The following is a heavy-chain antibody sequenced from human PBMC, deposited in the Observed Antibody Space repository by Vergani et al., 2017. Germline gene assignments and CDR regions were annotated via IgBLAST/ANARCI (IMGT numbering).Heavy chain of an antibody. V-gene: IGHV1-46*01. D-gene: IGHD6-13*01. J-gene: IGHJ3*02. CDR2: INPSGGST. Sequence: QVQLVQSGAEVKKPGASVKVSCKASGYTFTSYYMHWVRQAPGQGLEWMGIINPSGGSTSYAQKFQGRVTMTRDTSTSTVYMGLSSLRSEDTAVYYCAREDMGHSSSWRDNAFDIWGQGTMVTVSS. CDR3: AREDMGHSSSWRDNAFDI. CDR1: GYTFTSYY.